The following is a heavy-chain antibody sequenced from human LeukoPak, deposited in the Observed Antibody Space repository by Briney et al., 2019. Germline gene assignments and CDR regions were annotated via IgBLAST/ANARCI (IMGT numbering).Heavy chain of an antibody. J-gene: IGHJ3*02. Sequence: GGSLRLSCAASGFTFSNSGMTLVRQAPGKGLEWVSGISNRGGKTYYADSVKGRFTLSRDNSKNTLYLQMNRLRAEDTALYYCAKAAGYDSRDDAFDIWGQGTMVTVSS. CDR3: AKAAGYDSRDDAFDI. V-gene: IGHV3-23*01. CDR1: GFTFSNSG. D-gene: IGHD3-22*01. CDR2: ISNRGGKT.